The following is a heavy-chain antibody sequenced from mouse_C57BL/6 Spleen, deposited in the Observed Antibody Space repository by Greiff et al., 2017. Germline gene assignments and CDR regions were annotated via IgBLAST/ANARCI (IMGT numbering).Heavy chain of an antibody. D-gene: IGHD2-3*01. CDR2: IDPEDGDT. J-gene: IGHJ4*01. Sequence: VQLQQSGAELVRPGASVKLSCTASGFNIKDYYMHWVKQRPEQGLEWIGRIDPEDGDTEYAPKFQGKATMTADTSSNTAYLQLSSLTSEDTAVYYCTTPYDCYHYYAMDYWGQGTSVTVSS. V-gene: IGHV14-1*01. CDR3: TTPYDCYHYYAMDY. CDR1: GFNIKDYY.